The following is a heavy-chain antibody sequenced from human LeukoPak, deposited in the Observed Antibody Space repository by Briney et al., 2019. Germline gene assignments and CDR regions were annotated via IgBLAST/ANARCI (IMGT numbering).Heavy chain of an antibody. V-gene: IGHV3-23*01. Sequence: GGSLRLSCAASGFTFSCYAMGWVRQAPGKGLEWVSAISGSGGSTYYADSVKGRFTISRDNSKNTLYLQMNSLRADDTAVYYCANLCSSTPHDAFDIWGQGTMVTVSS. CDR1: GFTFSCYA. CDR3: ANLCSSTPHDAFDI. D-gene: IGHD2-2*01. CDR2: ISGSGGST. J-gene: IGHJ3*02.